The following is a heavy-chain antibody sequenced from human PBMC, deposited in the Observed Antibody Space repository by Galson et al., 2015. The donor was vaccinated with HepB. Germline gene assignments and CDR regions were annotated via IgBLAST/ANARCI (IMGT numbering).Heavy chain of an antibody. CDR1: GYSFTSYW. Sequence: QSGAEVKKPGESLRISCKGSGYSFTSYWISWVRQMPGKGLEWMGRIDPSDSYTNYSPSFQGHVTISADKSISTAYLQWSSLKASDTAMYYCARRGDGYIGYYYYYYMDVWGKGTTVTVSS. V-gene: IGHV5-10-1*01. CDR3: ARRGDGYIGYYYYYYMDV. D-gene: IGHD5-24*01. CDR2: IDPSDSYT. J-gene: IGHJ6*03.